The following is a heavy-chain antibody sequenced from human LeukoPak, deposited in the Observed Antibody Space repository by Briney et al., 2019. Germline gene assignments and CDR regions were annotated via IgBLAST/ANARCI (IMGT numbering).Heavy chain of an antibody. CDR3: ARYGDYPGYFDY. CDR2: IYYSGST. J-gene: IGHJ4*02. V-gene: IGHV4-59*11. D-gene: IGHD4-17*01. Sequence: SETLSLTCTVPGGSISSHYWSWIRQPPGKGLEWIGYIYYSGSTNYNPSLKSRVTISVDTSKNQFSQKLSSVTAADTAVYYCARYGDYPGYFDYWGQGTLVTVSS. CDR1: GGSISSHY.